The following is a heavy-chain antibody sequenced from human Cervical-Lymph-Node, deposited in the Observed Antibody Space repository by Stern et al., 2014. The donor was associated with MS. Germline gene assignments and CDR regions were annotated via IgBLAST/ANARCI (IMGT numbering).Heavy chain of an antibody. J-gene: IGHJ4*02. CDR2: ISYDGSNK. CDR3: AKDQALIAVAGIDY. V-gene: IGHV3-30*18. D-gene: IGHD6-19*01. Sequence: VQLVESGGGVVQPGRSLRLSCAASGFTFSSYGMHWVRQAPGKGLEWVAVISYDGSNKYYADSVKGRFTISRDNSKNTLYLQMNSLRAEDTAVYYCAKDQALIAVAGIDYWGQGTLVTVSS. CDR1: GFTFSSYG.